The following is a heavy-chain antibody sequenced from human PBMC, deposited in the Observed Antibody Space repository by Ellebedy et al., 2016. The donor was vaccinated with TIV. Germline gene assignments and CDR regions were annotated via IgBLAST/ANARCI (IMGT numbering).Heavy chain of an antibody. CDR1: GYNFNYYY. D-gene: IGHD6-6*01. CDR3: ARGRPDF. Sequence: AASVKVSCKASGYNFNYYYIHWVRQAPGQGLEWMGWFNPDNGDSTYAQKFQGRVALSGDKSVAVAYLDLARLTSNDTAVYYCARGRPDFWGPGTRIIVSS. CDR2: FNPDNGDS. V-gene: IGHV1-2*02. J-gene: IGHJ4*02.